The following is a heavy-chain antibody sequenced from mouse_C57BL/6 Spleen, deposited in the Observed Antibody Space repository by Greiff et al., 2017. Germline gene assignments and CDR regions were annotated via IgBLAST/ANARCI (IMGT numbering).Heavy chain of an antibody. Sequence: EVQLVESGGGLVQPGGSLSLSCAASGFTFTDYYMSWVRQPPGKALEWLGFIRNKANGYTTEYSASVKGRFTISRDNSQSILYLQMNALRAEDSATYYCARYHLLRWYFDVWGTGTTVTVSS. CDR2: IRNKANGYTT. J-gene: IGHJ1*03. V-gene: IGHV7-3*01. D-gene: IGHD1-1*01. CDR3: ARYHLLRWYFDV. CDR1: GFTFTDYY.